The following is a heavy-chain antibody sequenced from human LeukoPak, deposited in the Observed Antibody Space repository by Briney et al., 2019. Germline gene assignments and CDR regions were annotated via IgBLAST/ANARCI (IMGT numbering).Heavy chain of an antibody. D-gene: IGHD5-24*01. CDR3: GTDLGERPLDY. CDR2: IMPNNGGT. CDR1: GYTFADNY. V-gene: IGHV1-2*02. Sequence: ASVKVSCKASGYTFADNYIHWVRQAPGQGLEWMGWIMPNNGGTSYAQNFQGRVTMTRDTSVSTAYMELSRLRSDDTAMYYCGTDLGERPLDYWGQGTLVTVSS. J-gene: IGHJ4*02.